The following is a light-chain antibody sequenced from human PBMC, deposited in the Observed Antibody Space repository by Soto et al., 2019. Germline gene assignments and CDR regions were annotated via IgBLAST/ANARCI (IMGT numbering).Light chain of an antibody. CDR1: QGISNY. CDR3: QHSTNAPYT. J-gene: IGKJ2*01. CDR2: SAS. V-gene: IGKV1-27*01. Sequence: DIQMTQSPSSLSASVGDRVTITCRASQGISNYLSWYQQKPGKVPKLLIYSASTLQSGVPSRFSGSGSGTDFTLTISSLEPEDVATYYCQHSTNAPYTFGQGTKLEIK.